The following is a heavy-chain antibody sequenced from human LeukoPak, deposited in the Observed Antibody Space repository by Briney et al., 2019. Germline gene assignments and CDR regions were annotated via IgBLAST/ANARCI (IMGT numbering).Heavy chain of an antibody. CDR3: ARAVRGYSGYALYYYYMDV. V-gene: IGHV4-34*01. J-gene: IGHJ6*03. CDR2: INHSGST. D-gene: IGHD5-12*01. Sequence: SETLSLTCAVHGGSFSGYYWSWIRQPPGKGLEWIGEINHSGSTNYNPSLKSRVTISVDTSKNQFSLKLSSVTAADTAVYYCARAVRGYSGYALYYYYMDVWGKGTTVTVSS. CDR1: GGSFSGYY.